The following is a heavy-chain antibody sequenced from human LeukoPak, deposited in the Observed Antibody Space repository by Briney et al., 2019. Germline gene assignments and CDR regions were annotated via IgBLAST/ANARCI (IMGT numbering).Heavy chain of an antibody. D-gene: IGHD4-11*01. CDR2: INHSGST. V-gene: IGHV4-34*01. CDR1: GGSFSGYY. Sequence: SSETLSLTCAVYGGSFSGYYWSWIRQPPGKGLEWIGVINHSGSTNYNPSLKSRVTISVDTSKNQFSLKLSSVTAADTAVYYCARAASNYPFGYWGQGTLVTVSS. CDR3: ARAASNYPFGY. J-gene: IGHJ4*02.